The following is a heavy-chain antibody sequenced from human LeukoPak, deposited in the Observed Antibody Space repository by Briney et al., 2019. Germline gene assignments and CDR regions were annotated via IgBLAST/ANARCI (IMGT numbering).Heavy chain of an antibody. Sequence: SVKVSCKASGGTFSSYAISWVRQAPGQGLEWMGRIIPILGIANYAQKFQGRVTITADKSTSTAYVELSSLRSEDTAVYYCAREGSDSDFYYYGMDVWGQGTTVTVSS. V-gene: IGHV1-69*04. CDR3: AREGSDSDFYYYGMDV. D-gene: IGHD1-26*01. J-gene: IGHJ6*02. CDR2: IIPILGIA. CDR1: GGTFSSYA.